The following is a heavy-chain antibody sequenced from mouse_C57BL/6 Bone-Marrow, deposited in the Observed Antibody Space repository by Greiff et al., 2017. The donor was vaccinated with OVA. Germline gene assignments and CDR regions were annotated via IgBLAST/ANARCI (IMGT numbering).Heavy chain of an antibody. D-gene: IGHD1-1*01. CDR3: TTGLLRAY. CDR1: GFNIKDDY. Sequence: VQLQQSGAELVRPGASVKLSCTASGFNIKDDYMHWVKQRPEQGLEWIGWIDPENGDTEYASKFQGKATITADTSSNTAYLQLSSLTSEDTAVYYCTTGLLRAYWGQGTLVTVSA. J-gene: IGHJ3*01. V-gene: IGHV14-4*01. CDR2: IDPENGDT.